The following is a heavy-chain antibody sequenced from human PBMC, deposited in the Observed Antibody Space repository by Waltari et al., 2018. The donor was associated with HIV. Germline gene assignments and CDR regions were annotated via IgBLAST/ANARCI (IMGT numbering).Heavy chain of an antibody. CDR2: INQSVST. D-gene: IGHD2-2*01. Sequence: QVQLQQWGAGLLKPSETLSLTCPVYGGSFSGYYWSWIRQPPGKGLEWIGEINQSVSTNYNPSLRSRVTISVDTSKNRFSLKLSSVTAADTAVYYCAREPRDSVVVPADRWGYYFDYWGQGTLVTVSS. CDR3: AREPRDSVVVPADRWGYYFDY. J-gene: IGHJ4*02. V-gene: IGHV4-34*01. CDR1: GGSFSGYY.